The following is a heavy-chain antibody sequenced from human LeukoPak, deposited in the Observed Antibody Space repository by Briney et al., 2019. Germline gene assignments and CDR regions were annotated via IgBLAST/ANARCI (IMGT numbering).Heavy chain of an antibody. J-gene: IGHJ4*02. CDR1: GGSISSSSYY. V-gene: IGHV4-39*07. CDR3: AGARITFGGVIVKPFDY. D-gene: IGHD3-16*02. CDR2: IYYSGST. Sequence: PSETLSLTCSVSGGSISSSSYYWGWIRQPPGKGLEWIGSIYYSGSTYYNPSLKSRVTISVDTSKNQFSLKLSSVTAADTAVYYCAGARITFGGVIVKPFDYWGQGTLVTVSS.